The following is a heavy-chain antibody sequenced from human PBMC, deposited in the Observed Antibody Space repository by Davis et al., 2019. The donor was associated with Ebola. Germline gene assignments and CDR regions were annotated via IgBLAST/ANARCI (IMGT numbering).Heavy chain of an antibody. Sequence: GGSLRLSCAASGFTFSSYEMNWVRQAPGKGLEWVSYISSSGSTIYYADSVKGRFTISRDNAKNSLYLQMNSLRAEDTAVYYCARNGVLRFLEWLQCHYYYYGMDVWGQGTTVTVSS. CDR3: ARNGVLRFLEWLQCHYYYYGMDV. CDR2: ISSSGSTI. V-gene: IGHV3-48*03. CDR1: GFTFSSYE. J-gene: IGHJ6*02. D-gene: IGHD3-3*01.